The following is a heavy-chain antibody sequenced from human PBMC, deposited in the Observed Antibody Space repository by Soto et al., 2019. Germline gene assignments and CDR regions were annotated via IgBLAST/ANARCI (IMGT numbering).Heavy chain of an antibody. CDR1: GGTFSSYA. CDR3: ARDQGIVVVPAASSDYYHYGMDV. J-gene: IGHJ6*02. V-gene: IGHV1-69*01. Sequence: QVQLVQSGAEVKKPGSSVKVSCKASGGTFSSYAISWVRQAPGQGLEWMGGIIPIFGTANYAQKFQGRVTITADESTSTAYMELSSLRSEDTAVYYCARDQGIVVVPAASSDYYHYGMDVWGQGTTVTVSS. CDR2: IIPIFGTA. D-gene: IGHD2-2*01.